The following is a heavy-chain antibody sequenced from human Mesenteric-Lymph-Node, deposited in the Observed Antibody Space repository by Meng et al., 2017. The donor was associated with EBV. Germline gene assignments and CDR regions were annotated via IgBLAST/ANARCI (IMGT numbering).Heavy chain of an antibody. CDR3: ARTIAGEYGDYVVPLDY. J-gene: IGHJ4*02. D-gene: IGHD4-17*01. CDR1: GGSFSGDY. V-gene: IGHV4-34*01. Sequence: QAHRKQWVPRLSEASEALSLTCAVYGGSFSGDYWTWIRQPPGKGLEWIGEINAGESTNYNPSLKSRVTMSIDTSKNQFSLKLSSVTAADTAVYYCARTIAGEYGDYVVPLDYWGQGTLVTVSS. CDR2: INAGEST.